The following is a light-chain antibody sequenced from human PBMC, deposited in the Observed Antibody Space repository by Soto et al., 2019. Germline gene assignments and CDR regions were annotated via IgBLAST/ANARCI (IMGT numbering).Light chain of an antibody. CDR1: SSDVGNYKY. CDR2: EVS. CDR3: FSYTSSGTYV. J-gene: IGLJ1*01. V-gene: IGLV2-14*01. Sequence: HSVLTQPASVSGSPGQSLTISCTGTSSDVGNYKYVSWYQQHPGKAPKLMIYEVSNRPSGVSNRFSGSKSGNTASLTISGLQAEDETDYYCFSYTSSGTYVFGTGTKVTVL.